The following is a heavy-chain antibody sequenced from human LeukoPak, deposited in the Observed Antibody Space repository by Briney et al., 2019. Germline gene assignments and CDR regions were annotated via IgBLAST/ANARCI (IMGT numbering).Heavy chain of an antibody. J-gene: IGHJ4*02. D-gene: IGHD4-17*01. Sequence: GGSLILSCAASGFTVSGNYMSWVRPAPGKGLEWVSVIYSGGDTYSADSVKGRFTTSRDNSKNTLYLQMNSLRAEDTAVYYCARGRRDYGDYPYWGQGTLVTVSS. CDR2: IYSGGDT. CDR1: GFTVSGNY. CDR3: ARGRRDYGDYPY. V-gene: IGHV3-53*01.